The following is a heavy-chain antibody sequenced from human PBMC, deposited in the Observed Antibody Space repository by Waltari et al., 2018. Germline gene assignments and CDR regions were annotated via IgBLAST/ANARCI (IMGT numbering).Heavy chain of an antibody. J-gene: IGHJ6*03. CDR3: ARAVPAAPYYYYYMDV. D-gene: IGHD2-2*01. V-gene: IGHV4-4*07. Sequence: QVQLQESGPGLVKPSETLSLTCTVSGGSISSYYWSWIRQPAGKGLEWIGRIYTSGSTNYNPSLKSRVTRSVDTSKNEFSLKLSSVTAADTAVYYCARAVPAAPYYYYYMDVWGKGTTVTISS. CDR2: IYTSGST. CDR1: GGSISSYY.